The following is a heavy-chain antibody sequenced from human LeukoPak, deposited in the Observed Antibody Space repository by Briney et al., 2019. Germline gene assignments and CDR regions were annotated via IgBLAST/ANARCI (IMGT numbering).Heavy chain of an antibody. CDR2: IYSGGST. Sequence: GGSLRLSCAASGFTVSSNYMSWVRQAPGKGLEWVSVIYSGGSTYYADSVKGRFTISRDNSKNTLYLQMNSLRAEDTAVYYCARDLIVINFDWHHWYFDLWGRGTLVTVSS. D-gene: IGHD3-9*01. J-gene: IGHJ2*01. CDR1: GFTVSSNY. V-gene: IGHV3-66*01. CDR3: ARDLIVINFDWHHWYFDL.